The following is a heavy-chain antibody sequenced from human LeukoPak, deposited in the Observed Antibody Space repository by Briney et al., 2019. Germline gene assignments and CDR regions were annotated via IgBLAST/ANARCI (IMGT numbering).Heavy chain of an antibody. Sequence: PLETLSLTCTVSGGSISSSSYYWGWIRQPPGKGLEWIGSIYYSGSTHYNPSLKSRVTISVDTSKNQFSLKVTSVTAADTAVYYCARDNYDYVWGSYRHLDYWGQGNLVTVSS. D-gene: IGHD3-16*02. CDR3: ARDNYDYVWGSYRHLDY. CDR2: IYYSGST. V-gene: IGHV4-39*07. J-gene: IGHJ4*02. CDR1: GGSISSSSYY.